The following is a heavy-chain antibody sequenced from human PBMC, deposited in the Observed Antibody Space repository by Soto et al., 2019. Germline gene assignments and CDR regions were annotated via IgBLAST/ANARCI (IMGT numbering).Heavy chain of an antibody. V-gene: IGHV4-59*02. CDR2: IYYSGST. Sequence: SETLSLTCSVSGVSVSDYHWTWIRLTPKKELQWIGYIYYSGSTKSNPSLKSRATISLDTSKKQFTLNMRSVTAADTAVYYCARDRGPYGSSGSNYEGAYGMDVWGQGTRVTVSS. J-gene: IGHJ6*02. CDR3: ARDRGPYGSSGSNYEGAYGMDV. D-gene: IGHD3-22*01. CDR1: GVSVSDYH.